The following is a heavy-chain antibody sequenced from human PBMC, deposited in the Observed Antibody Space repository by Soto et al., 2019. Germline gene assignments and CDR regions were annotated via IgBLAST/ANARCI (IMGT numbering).Heavy chain of an antibody. CDR2: INAGNGNT. Sequence: ASVKVSCKASGYTFTNYAMHWVRQAPGQRLEWMGWINAGNGNTKYSQKFQGRVTITRDTSASTAYMELSSLRSEDTAVYYCASNFFCYSLMHGHYMACYFDYWGQGTLVTVSS. CDR3: ASNFFCYSLMHGHYMACYFDY. J-gene: IGHJ4*02. D-gene: IGHD3-3*01. CDR1: GYTFTNYA. V-gene: IGHV1-3*01.